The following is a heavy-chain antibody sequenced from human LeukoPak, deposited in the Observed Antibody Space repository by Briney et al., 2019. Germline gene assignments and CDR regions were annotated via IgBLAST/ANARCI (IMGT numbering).Heavy chain of an antibody. CDR1: GYTFTGHY. J-gene: IGHJ6*03. Sequence: GASVKVSCKASGYTFTGHYMHWVRQAPGQGLEWMGWINPNSGGTIYAQNFQGRVTMTRDTSISTAYMELSSLRSEDTAVYYCARSDVLQRYQLLHYYYYMDVWGKGTTVTISS. D-gene: IGHD2-2*01. CDR2: INPNSGGT. V-gene: IGHV1-2*02. CDR3: ARSDVLQRYQLLHYYYYMDV.